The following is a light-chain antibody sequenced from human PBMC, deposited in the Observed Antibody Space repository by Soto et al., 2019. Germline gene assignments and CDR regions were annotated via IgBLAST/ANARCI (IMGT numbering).Light chain of an antibody. CDR1: QNIDTW. V-gene: IGKV1-5*01. CDR2: GAS. CDR3: QQYNNYSGA. Sequence: DIQMTQSPSTLSASLGDRVTITCRASQNIDTWLAWFQQKPGKAPKLLIYGASTLESGVPSRFSGSGSGTEFALTISGLQPDDFATYYCQQYNNYSGAFAGGTKVEI. J-gene: IGKJ4*01.